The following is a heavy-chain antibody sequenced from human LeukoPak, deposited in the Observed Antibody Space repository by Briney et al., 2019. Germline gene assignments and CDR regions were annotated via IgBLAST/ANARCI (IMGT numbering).Heavy chain of an antibody. Sequence: PGGSLRLSCAASGFTFSSYAMSWVRQAPGKGLEWVSAISGSGGSTYYADSVEGRFTISRDNSKNTLYLQMNSLRAEDTAVYYCAKDLSVTMIVVVMLDAFDIWGQGTMVTVSS. V-gene: IGHV3-23*01. CDR3: AKDLSVTMIVVVMLDAFDI. CDR1: GFTFSSYA. CDR2: ISGSGGST. D-gene: IGHD3-22*01. J-gene: IGHJ3*02.